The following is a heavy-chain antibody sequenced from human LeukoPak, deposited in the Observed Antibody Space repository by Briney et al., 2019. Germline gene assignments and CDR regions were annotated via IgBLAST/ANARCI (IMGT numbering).Heavy chain of an antibody. D-gene: IGHD2-2*01. CDR2: IYYSGST. CDR3: ASSTPSRAFDI. Sequence: SETLSLTCTVSGVSISSGDYYWSWIRQPPGKGLEWIGYIYYSGSTYYNPSLKSRVTISVDTSKNQFSLKLSSVTAADTAVYYCASSTPSRAFDIWGQGTMVTVSS. V-gene: IGHV4-30-4*08. J-gene: IGHJ3*02. CDR1: GVSISSGDYY.